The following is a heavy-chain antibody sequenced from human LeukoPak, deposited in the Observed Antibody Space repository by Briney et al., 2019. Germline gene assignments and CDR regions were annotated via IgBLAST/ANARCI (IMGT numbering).Heavy chain of an antibody. CDR3: ARGYSGYDDAFDI. Sequence: SETLSLTCAVYGGSFSGSYWSWIRQPPGKGLEWIGEINHIGSTNYNPSLKSRVTIPVDTSKNQFSLKLSSVTAADTAVYYCARGYSGYDDAFDIWGQGTMVTVSS. V-gene: IGHV4-34*01. CDR1: GGSFSGSY. J-gene: IGHJ3*02. D-gene: IGHD5-12*01. CDR2: INHIGST.